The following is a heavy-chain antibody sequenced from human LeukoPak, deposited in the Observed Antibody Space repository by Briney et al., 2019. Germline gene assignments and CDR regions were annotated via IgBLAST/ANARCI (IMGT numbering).Heavy chain of an antibody. Sequence: GGSLRLSCAASGFTFSNHAMSWVRQTPGKGLQWVSVISGSGRTTEYAGSVKGRFTISRDNSKNALSLQMNSLRVEDTAIYYCAKNVVVKRYIDYWGQGTLVTVSS. CDR3: AKNVVVKRYIDY. J-gene: IGHJ4*02. D-gene: IGHD2-15*01. CDR1: GFTFSNHA. CDR2: ISGSGRTT. V-gene: IGHV3-23*01.